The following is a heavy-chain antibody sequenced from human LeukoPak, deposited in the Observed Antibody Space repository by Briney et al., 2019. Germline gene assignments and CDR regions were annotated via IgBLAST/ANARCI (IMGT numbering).Heavy chain of an antibody. J-gene: IGHJ4*02. V-gene: IGHV1-18*01. D-gene: IGHD3-9*01. Sequence: ASVKVSCKASGYTFTKYGVTWVRRAPGQGLEWMGWISAYNGNTYYAQKLQGRVTMTTDTSTSTAYMELRGLRSDDTAVYYCAREYYDILTGSRRFDYWGQGTLVTVSS. CDR1: GYTFTKYG. CDR3: AREYYDILTGSRRFDY. CDR2: ISAYNGNT.